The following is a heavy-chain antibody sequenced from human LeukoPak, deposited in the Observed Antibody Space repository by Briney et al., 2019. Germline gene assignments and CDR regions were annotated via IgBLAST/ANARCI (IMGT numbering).Heavy chain of an antibody. J-gene: IGHJ4*02. CDR1: GGSLSSGSYY. D-gene: IGHD3-22*01. Sequence: PSETLSLTCTVSGGSLSSGSYYWSWIRQPAGKGLEWIGRIYTSGSTNYNPSLKSRVTISVDTSKNQFSLKLSAVTAADTAVYYCASAYDSSGYYRDYWGQGTLVTVSS. V-gene: IGHV4-61*02. CDR3: ASAYDSSGYYRDY. CDR2: IYTSGST.